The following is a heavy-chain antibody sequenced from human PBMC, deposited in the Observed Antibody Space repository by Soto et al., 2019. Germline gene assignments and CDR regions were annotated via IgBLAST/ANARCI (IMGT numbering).Heavy chain of an antibody. Sequence: PSETLSLTCTVSGGSISSYYWSWIRQPPGKGLEWIGYIYYSGSTNYNPSPKSRVTISVDTSKNQFSLKLSSVTAADTAVYYCARDREYNWNYNWFDPWGQGTLVTVSS. CDR1: GGSISSYY. CDR2: IYYSGST. J-gene: IGHJ5*02. V-gene: IGHV4-59*01. D-gene: IGHD1-7*01. CDR3: ARDREYNWNYNWFDP.